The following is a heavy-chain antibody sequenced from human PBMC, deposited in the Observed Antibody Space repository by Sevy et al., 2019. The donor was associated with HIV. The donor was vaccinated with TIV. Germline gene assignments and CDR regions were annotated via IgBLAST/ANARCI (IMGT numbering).Heavy chain of an antibody. Sequence: SETLSLTCTVSGGSITSSSYYWGWIRQPPGKGLEWIGSIYYSGSTYYNPSLKSRVTISVDTSKNQFSLKLSSVTAADTAVYYCARRPVRAVTLYFFDYWGQGTLVTVSS. J-gene: IGHJ4*02. CDR2: IYYSGST. V-gene: IGHV4-39*01. CDR1: GGSITSSSYY. D-gene: IGHD3-3*01. CDR3: ARRPVRAVTLYFFDY.